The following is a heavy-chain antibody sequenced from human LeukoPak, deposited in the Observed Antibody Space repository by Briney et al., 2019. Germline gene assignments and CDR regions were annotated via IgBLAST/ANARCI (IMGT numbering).Heavy chain of an antibody. CDR3: ARDKAWLDP. D-gene: IGHD5-12*01. J-gene: IGHJ5*02. Sequence: SETLSLTCTVSGGSMGSYYWAWIRQPAGKGLEWIGRIYSAGTTTYNPALKSRVTMSIDMSKNQSSLTLRSMTAADTAVYYCARDKAWLDPWGQGTLVTVSS. V-gene: IGHV4-4*07. CDR1: GGSMGSYY. CDR2: IYSAGTT.